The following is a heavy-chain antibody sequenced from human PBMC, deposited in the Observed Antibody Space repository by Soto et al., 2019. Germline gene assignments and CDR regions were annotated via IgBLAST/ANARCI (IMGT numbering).Heavy chain of an antibody. D-gene: IGHD6-6*01. CDR1: GGTFSSYA. Sequence: QVQLVQSGAEVKKPGSSVKVSCKASGGTFSSYAISWVRQAPGQGLEWMGGIIPIFGTANYAQKFQGRVTITADESTRTAYMELSSLRSEDKAVYYCASHGLRAARRDYYYYGMDVWGQGTTVTVSS. V-gene: IGHV1-69*12. J-gene: IGHJ6*02. CDR3: ASHGLRAARRDYYYYGMDV. CDR2: IIPIFGTA.